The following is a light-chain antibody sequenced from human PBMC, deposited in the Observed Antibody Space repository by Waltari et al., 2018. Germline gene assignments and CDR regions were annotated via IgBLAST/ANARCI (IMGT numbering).Light chain of an antibody. J-gene: IGKJ1*01. CDR2: DAS. CDR3: LQDFAYPRT. Sequence: IQMTQSPSSLSAYVGDRVTITCQASQDISKWLNWYQHKPGKAPKLLIYDASNLQTGVPSRFSGSGSGTDFTLSISSLQPEDFATYYCLQDFAYPRTFGQGTKVEIK. V-gene: IGKV1-6*01. CDR1: QDISKW.